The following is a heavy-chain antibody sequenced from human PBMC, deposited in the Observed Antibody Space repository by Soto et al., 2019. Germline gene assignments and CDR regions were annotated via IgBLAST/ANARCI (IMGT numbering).Heavy chain of an antibody. J-gene: IGHJ4*02. CDR2: MNPNSGNT. CDR1: GYTFTSYD. V-gene: IGHV1-8*01. Sequence: QVQLVQSGAEVKKPGASVKVSCKASGYTFTSYDINWGRQATGQGLEWMGWMNPNSGNTVYAQKFQGRVTMTRNTSISTAYMELSSLGYEDTAVYYCARDKVVGATGNWGQGSLVTVSS. CDR3: ARDKVVGATGN. D-gene: IGHD1-1*01.